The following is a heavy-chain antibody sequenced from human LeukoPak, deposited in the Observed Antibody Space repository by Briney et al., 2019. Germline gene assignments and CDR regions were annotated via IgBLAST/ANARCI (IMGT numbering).Heavy chain of an antibody. Sequence: RPSETLSLTCTVSGGSISSYYWSWIRQPPGKGLEWIGYIHYSGSTNYNPSLKSRVTISVDTSKNQFSLKLSSVTAADTAVYYCARQRGWELYYGLDVWGQGTTVTVSS. CDR3: ARQRGWELYYGLDV. J-gene: IGHJ6*02. D-gene: IGHD1-26*01. CDR1: GGSISSYY. V-gene: IGHV4-59*08. CDR2: IHYSGST.